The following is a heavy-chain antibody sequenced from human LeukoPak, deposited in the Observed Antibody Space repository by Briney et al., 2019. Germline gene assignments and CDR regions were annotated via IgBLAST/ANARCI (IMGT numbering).Heavy chain of an antibody. J-gene: IGHJ4*02. CDR1: GDSVSSTSAA. CDR3: ARGGGSFDY. Sequence: SQTLSLTCAISGDSVSSTSAAWNWIRQSPSRGLECLGRTYYRSKLYTDYAVSVKGRITINPDTSKNQFSLQLNSVTPEDTAIYYCARGGGSFDYWGQGTLVTVSS. CDR2: TYYRSKLYT. D-gene: IGHD1-26*01. V-gene: IGHV6-1*01.